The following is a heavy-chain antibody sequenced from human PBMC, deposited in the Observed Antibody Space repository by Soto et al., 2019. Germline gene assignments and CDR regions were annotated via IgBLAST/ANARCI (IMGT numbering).Heavy chain of an antibody. J-gene: IGHJ3*02. D-gene: IGHD1-26*01. V-gene: IGHV1-46*01. CDR1: GYTFTASY. CDR3: ARDSGHYYRSDAFDK. Sequence: ASVKVSCKASGYTFTASYMHWVRQAPGQGLEGMGIIDPSGGSTSYSQKFQGRVTMTRDTSTSTVYMELNSLRSEDTAVFYCARDSGHYYRSDAFDKWGQGTMVTVSS. CDR2: IDPSGGST.